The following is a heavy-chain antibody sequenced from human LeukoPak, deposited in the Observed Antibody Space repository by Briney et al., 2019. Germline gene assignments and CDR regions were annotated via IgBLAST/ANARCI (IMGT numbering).Heavy chain of an antibody. Sequence: GGSLRLSCAASGFNVTTNYMSWVPQAPGKGLEWVSVIYSGGTTYYADSVKGRFTISRDISKNTLSLQMNSLRAEDTAVYYCARGRRDGYNLGYWGQGTLVAVSS. CDR1: GFNVTTNY. CDR2: IYSGGTT. V-gene: IGHV3-53*01. J-gene: IGHJ4*02. CDR3: ARGRRDGYNLGY. D-gene: IGHD5-24*01.